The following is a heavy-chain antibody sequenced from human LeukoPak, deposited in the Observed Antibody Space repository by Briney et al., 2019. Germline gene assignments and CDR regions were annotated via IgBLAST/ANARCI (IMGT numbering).Heavy chain of an antibody. D-gene: IGHD3-3*01. Sequence: ASVKVSCKASGYTFTSYDINWVRQATGQGVEWMGWMNPNSGNTGYAQKFQGRVTMTRNTSISTAYMELSSLRSEDTAVYYCARGLYYDFWSGYLHNSFDPWGQGTLVTVSS. CDR3: ARGLYYDFWSGYLHNSFDP. CDR2: MNPNSGNT. J-gene: IGHJ5*02. CDR1: GYTFTSYD. V-gene: IGHV1-8*01.